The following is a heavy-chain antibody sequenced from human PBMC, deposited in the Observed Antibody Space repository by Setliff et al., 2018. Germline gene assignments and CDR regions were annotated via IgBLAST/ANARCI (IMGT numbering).Heavy chain of an antibody. J-gene: IGHJ3*02. V-gene: IGHV4-34*01. D-gene: IGHD3-10*01. Sequence: PSETLSLTCAVYSGSFSDHFWSWIRQPPGKGPEWIGEINHSGSTNYNPSLKSRVTISVDTSKNQFSLKLTSVTAADTAVYFCARVPHVWFGDLVTFDDAFDIWGQGTMVTVSS. CDR3: ARVPHVWFGDLVTFDDAFDI. CDR2: INHSGST. CDR1: SGSFSDHF.